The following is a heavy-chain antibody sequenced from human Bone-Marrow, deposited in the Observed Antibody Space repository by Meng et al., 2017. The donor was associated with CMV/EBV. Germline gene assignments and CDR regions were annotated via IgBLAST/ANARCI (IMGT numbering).Heavy chain of an antibody. Sequence: ASVKVSCKASGYTFTDYYMHWVRQAPGQGLEWMGWISPNSGGTNYAQKFEGRVTMTRDTSISTTYMELSRLRSDDTAVYYCARVFRGYYGMDVWGQGTTVPVSS. J-gene: IGHJ6*02. CDR3: ARVFRGYYGMDV. CDR2: ISPNSGGT. V-gene: IGHV1-2*02. CDR1: GYTFTDYY. D-gene: IGHD1-14*01.